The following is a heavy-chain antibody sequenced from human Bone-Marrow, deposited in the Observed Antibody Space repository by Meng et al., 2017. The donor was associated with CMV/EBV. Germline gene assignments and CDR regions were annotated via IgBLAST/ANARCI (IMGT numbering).Heavy chain of an antibody. CDR1: GYTFTGYY. V-gene: IGHV1-2*02. CDR2: INPNSGGT. Sequence: ASVKVSCKASGYTFTGYYMHWVRQAPGQGLEWMGWINPNSGGTNYAQKFQGRVTMTRDTSISTAYMELSRLRSDDTAVYYCARLDIYDSSGYHGYWGQGTLVTSPQ. D-gene: IGHD3-22*01. J-gene: IGHJ4*02. CDR3: ARLDIYDSSGYHGY.